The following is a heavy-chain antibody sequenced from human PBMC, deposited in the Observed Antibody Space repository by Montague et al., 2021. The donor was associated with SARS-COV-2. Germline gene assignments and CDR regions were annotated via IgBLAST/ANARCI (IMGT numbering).Heavy chain of an antibody. CDR3: LQGYYFDS. V-gene: IGHV6-1*01. CDR2: TYYRSKWYN. Sequence: CAISGDSVSSNNAAWNWIRQSPSRGLEWLGRTYYRSKWYNDYAVSVESRITIDADTSKNHFSLQLKSMTPEDTAVYYCLQGYYFDSWGQGTLVTVSS. D-gene: IGHD5-24*01. CDR1: GDSVSSNNAA. J-gene: IGHJ4*02.